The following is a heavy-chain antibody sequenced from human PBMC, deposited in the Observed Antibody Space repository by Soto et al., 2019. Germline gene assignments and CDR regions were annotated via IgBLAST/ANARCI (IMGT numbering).Heavy chain of an antibody. CDR3: VTVIDSGWLDHTDNALDV. CDR2: INGAGTSI. Sequence: EVQVVQSGGRRVQPGGSLRLSCAASGFTFSNFTMNLVPQATGKGLERISHINGAGTSIYYADSEKGRFTIYRDNAKHSLYLQMNILRAEDTAVYYCVTVIDSGWLDHTDNALDVWGQGTMVTVSA. V-gene: IGHV3-48*01. CDR1: GFTFSNFT. D-gene: IGHD3-22*01. J-gene: IGHJ3*01.